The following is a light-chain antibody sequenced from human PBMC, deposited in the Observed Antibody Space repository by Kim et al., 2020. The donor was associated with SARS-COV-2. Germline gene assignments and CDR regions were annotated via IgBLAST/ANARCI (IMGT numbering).Light chain of an antibody. Sequence: SPGERATLSCRASQSVSSYLAWYQQKPGQAPRLLIYDASNRATGIPARFSGSGSGTDFTLTISSLEPEDFAVYYCQQRSNWPPYTFGQGTRLEIK. V-gene: IGKV3-11*01. J-gene: IGKJ5*01. CDR3: QQRSNWPPYT. CDR1: QSVSSY. CDR2: DAS.